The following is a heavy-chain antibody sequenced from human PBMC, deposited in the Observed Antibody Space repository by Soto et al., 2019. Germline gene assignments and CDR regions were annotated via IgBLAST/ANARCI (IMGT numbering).Heavy chain of an antibody. Sequence: GGSLRLSCAASGFTFTRYSMNWVRQAPGRGLEWVSSISSTTNYIYYGDSMKGRFTISRDNAKNSLYLEMNSLRAGDTAVYYCARESEDLTSNFDYWGQGTLVTVSS. V-gene: IGHV3-21*06. CDR1: GFTFTRYS. CDR3: ARESEDLTSNFDY. J-gene: IGHJ4*02. CDR2: ISSTTNYI.